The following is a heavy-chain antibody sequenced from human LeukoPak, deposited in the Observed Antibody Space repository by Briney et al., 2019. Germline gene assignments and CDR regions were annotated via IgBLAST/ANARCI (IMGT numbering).Heavy chain of an antibody. J-gene: IGHJ4*02. V-gene: IGHV3-23*01. CDR3: ARDLYGDYSPFDY. CDR1: GFTFTNYA. CDR2: ISGSGSNT. D-gene: IGHD4-17*01. Sequence: GGSLRLSCAASGFTFTNYAMTWVRQAPGKGLEWVSVISGSGSNTDYADSVKGRFTISRDNSKNTLSLQMNSLRAEDTAVYYCARDLYGDYSPFDYWGQGTLVTVSS.